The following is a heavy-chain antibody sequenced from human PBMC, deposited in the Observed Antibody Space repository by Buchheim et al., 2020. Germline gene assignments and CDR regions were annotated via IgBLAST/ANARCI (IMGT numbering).Heavy chain of an antibody. CDR1: GGSINDNNYY. D-gene: IGHD3-10*01. CDR3: ARTRDYYYYAMDV. CDR2: IYYSGGT. V-gene: IGHV4-39*02. Sequence: QLQMQESGPGLVKPSETLSLTCSVSGGSINDNNYYWAWVRQPPGKGLEWIGSIYYSGGTYYNPSLESRVTVSLDMSNNLFSLKLSSVTAADTAVYYCARTRDYYYYAMDVWGQGTT. J-gene: IGHJ6*02.